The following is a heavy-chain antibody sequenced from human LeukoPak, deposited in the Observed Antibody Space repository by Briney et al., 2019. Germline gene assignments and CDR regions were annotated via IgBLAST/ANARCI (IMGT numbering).Heavy chain of an antibody. CDR2: IYYSGST. CDR1: GGSISSGGYY. Sequence: SETLSLTCTVSGGSISSGGYYWSWIRQHPGKGLEWIGYIYYSGSTYYNPSLKSRVTISVDTSKNQFSLKLSSVTAADTAVYYCARDRDILTGYAPFAFDIWGQGTVVTVSS. J-gene: IGHJ3*02. D-gene: IGHD3-9*01. V-gene: IGHV4-31*03. CDR3: ARDRDILTGYAPFAFDI.